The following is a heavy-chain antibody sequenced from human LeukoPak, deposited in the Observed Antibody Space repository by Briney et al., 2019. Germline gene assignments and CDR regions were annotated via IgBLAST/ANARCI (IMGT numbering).Heavy chain of an antibody. CDR3: ARHDSFIPY. CDR1: GFTFNDYA. V-gene: IGHV3-23*01. Sequence: PGGSLRLSCAASGFTFNDYAMSWVRQAPGKGLEWVSGISDTGRRTFYADSVKGRSTISRDDSKKTVYLQMNTLRAEGTAIYFCARHDSFIPYWGQGTRVTVSS. D-gene: IGHD3-16*02. CDR2: ISDTGRRT. J-gene: IGHJ4*02.